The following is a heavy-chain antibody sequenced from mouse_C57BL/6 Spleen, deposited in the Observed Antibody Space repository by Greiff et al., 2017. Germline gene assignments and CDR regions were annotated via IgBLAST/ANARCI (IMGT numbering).Heavy chain of an antibody. CDR1: GFTFSSYA. D-gene: IGHD2-4*01. Sequence: EVHLVESGGGLVKPGGSLKLSCAASGFTFSSYAMSWVRQTPEKRLEWVATISDGGSYTYYPDNVKGRFTISRDNAKNNLYLQMSHLKSEDTAMYYCARGLRQSWYFDGWGTGTTVTVAS. CDR3: ARGLRQSWYFDG. V-gene: IGHV5-4*01. J-gene: IGHJ1*03. CDR2: ISDGGSYT.